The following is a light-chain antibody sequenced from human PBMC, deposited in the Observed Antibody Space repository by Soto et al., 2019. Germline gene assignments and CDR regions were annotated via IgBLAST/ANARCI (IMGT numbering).Light chain of an antibody. CDR3: QQYNSYPIT. V-gene: IGKV1-5*01. CDR1: QSISSW. J-gene: IGKJ5*01. CDR2: DAS. Sequence: DIQMTQSPSTLSASVGDRVTITCRASQSISSWLAWYQQKPGKAPKFLIYDASTLASGVPSRFSGSGSGTEFTLTISSLQPDDFATYYCQQYNSYPITFGQGTRLEIK.